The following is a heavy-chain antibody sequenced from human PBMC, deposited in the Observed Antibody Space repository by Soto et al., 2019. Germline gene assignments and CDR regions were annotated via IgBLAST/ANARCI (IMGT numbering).Heavy chain of an antibody. CDR2: INHSGST. V-gene: IGHV4-34*01. D-gene: IGHD2-21*02. CDR3: AREGVYCGGDCYADYYYGMDV. J-gene: IGHJ6*02. Sequence: KHSDTLSLSCAVYGGSFSGYYWSWIRKPPGKGLEWIGKINHSGSTNYNPSLKSRVTISVDTSKNQFSLKLSSVTAADTAVYYCAREGVYCGGDCYADYYYGMDVWGQGTTVTGYS. CDR1: GGSFSGYY.